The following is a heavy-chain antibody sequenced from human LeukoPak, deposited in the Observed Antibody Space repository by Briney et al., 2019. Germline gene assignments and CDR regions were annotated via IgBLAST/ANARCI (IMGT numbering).Heavy chain of an antibody. CDR3: PREGFRAVAPY. V-gene: IGHV3-48*01. J-gene: IGHJ4*02. CDR1: GFTFSSYS. CDR2: ISSSSTI. D-gene: IGHD6-19*01. Sequence: PGGSLRLSCAASGFTFSSYSMNWVRQAPGKGLEWVSYISSSSTIYYADSVKGRFTISRDNAKNSLYLQMNSLRAEDTAVYYCPREGFRAVAPYWGQGTLVTVSS.